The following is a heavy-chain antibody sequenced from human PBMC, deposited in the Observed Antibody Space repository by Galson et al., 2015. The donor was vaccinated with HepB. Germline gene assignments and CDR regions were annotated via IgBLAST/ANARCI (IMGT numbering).Heavy chain of an antibody. Sequence: SVKVSCKASGNTFTSYDFNWVRQASGQGLEWMGWINPNNGNTGYAQKFQGRVTMTRNTSISTVYMELSSLRSEDTAVYYCARGYWGFNYWGQGTLVTVSS. D-gene: IGHD7-27*01. J-gene: IGHJ4*02. V-gene: IGHV1-8*02. CDR2: INPNNGNT. CDR1: GNTFTSYD. CDR3: ARGYWGFNY.